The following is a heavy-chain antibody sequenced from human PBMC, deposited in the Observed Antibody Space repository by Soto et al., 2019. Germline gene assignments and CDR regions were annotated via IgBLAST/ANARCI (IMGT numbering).Heavy chain of an antibody. V-gene: IGHV1-18*01. CDR3: ARGPIDGFLGCLGVY. Sequence: QVQLVQSGAEVKKPGASVKVSCKASGYTFTSYGISWVRQAPGQGLEWMGWISDYNGNTNYAQKLQGRVTMTTDTSTSTAYLELRSLVSADTAVYYCARGPIDGFLGCLGVYWGQGTLVTVSS. J-gene: IGHJ4*02. CDR1: GYTFTSYG. D-gene: IGHD3-10*01. CDR2: ISDYNGNT.